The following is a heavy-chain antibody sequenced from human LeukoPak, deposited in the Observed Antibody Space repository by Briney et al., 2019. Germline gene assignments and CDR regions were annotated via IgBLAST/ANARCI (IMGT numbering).Heavy chain of an antibody. D-gene: IGHD6-19*01. CDR2: ISSSSSYI. CDR3: ARQPYSSGWYDLDY. Sequence: GGSLRLSCAASGFTFSSYSMNWVRQAPGKGLEWVPSISSSSSYIYYADSVKGRFTISRDNAKNSLYLQMNSLRAEDTAVYYCARQPYSSGWYDLDYWGQGTLVTVSS. J-gene: IGHJ4*02. V-gene: IGHV3-21*01. CDR1: GFTFSSYS.